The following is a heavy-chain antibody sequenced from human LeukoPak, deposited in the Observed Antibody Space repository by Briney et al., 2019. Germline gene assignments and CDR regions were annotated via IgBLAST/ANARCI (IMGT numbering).Heavy chain of an antibody. Sequence: GASVKVSCKASGYTFTGYYMHWVRQAPGQGLEWMGWVNPNSGGTNYAQKFQGRVTMTRDTSISTAYMELSRLRSDDTAVYYCARGRSGWTEDAFDIWGQGTMVTASS. D-gene: IGHD6-19*01. J-gene: IGHJ3*02. CDR1: GYTFTGYY. V-gene: IGHV1-2*02. CDR2: VNPNSGGT. CDR3: ARGRSGWTEDAFDI.